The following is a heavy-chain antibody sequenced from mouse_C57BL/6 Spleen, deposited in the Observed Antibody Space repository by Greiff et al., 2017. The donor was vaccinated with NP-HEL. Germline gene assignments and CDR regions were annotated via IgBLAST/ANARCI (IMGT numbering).Heavy chain of an antibody. J-gene: IGHJ4*01. V-gene: IGHV10-3*01. CDR1: GFTFNTYA. Sequence: EVMLVESGGGLVQPKGSLKLSCAASGFTFNTYAMHWVRQAPGKGLEWVARIRGKSSNYATYYADSVKDRFTISRDDSQSMLYLQMNNLKTEDTAMYYCVRDGDWDVYAMDYWGQGTSVTVSS. CDR3: VRDGDWDVYAMDY. CDR2: IRGKSSNYAT. D-gene: IGHD4-1*01.